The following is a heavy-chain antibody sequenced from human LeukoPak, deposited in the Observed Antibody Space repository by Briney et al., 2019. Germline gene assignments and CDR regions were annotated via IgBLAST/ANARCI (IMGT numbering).Heavy chain of an antibody. CDR2: INWNGGST. D-gene: IGHD6-19*01. Sequence: GGSLRLSCAASGFTFDDYGMSWVRQAPGKGLEWVSGINWNGGSTGYADSVKGRFTISRDNAKNSLYLQMNSLRAEDTALYYCARDPIAVAVTYYFDYWGQGTLVTVSS. CDR3: ARDPIAVAVTYYFDY. CDR1: GFTFDDYG. J-gene: IGHJ4*02. V-gene: IGHV3-20*04.